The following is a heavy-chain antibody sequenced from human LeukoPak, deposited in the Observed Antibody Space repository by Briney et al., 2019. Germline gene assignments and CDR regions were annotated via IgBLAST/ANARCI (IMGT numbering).Heavy chain of an antibody. J-gene: IGHJ4*02. CDR3: ARLHVGSSTSCCYFDY. CDR2: ISGSGGST. CDR1: GFTFSSYA. V-gene: IGHV3-23*01. Sequence: PGGSLRLSCAASGFTFSSYAMSWVRQAPGKGLEWVSAISGSGGSTYYADSVKGRFTISRDNSKNTLYLQMNSLRAEDTAVYYRARLHVGSSTSCCYFDYWGQGTLVTVSS. D-gene: IGHD2-2*01.